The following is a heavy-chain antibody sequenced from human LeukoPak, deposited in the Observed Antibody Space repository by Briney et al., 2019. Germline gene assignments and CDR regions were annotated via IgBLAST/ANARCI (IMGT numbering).Heavy chain of an antibody. J-gene: IGHJ6*04. D-gene: IGHD2-2*01. V-gene: IGHV3-33*01. CDR1: GFTFSSYG. Sequence: GRSLRLSCAASGFTFSSYGMHWVRQAPGKGLEWVAVIWYDGSNKYYADSVKGRFTISRDNSKNTLYLQMNSLRAEDTAVYYCARDTVVPAAIEGYGMDVWGKGTTVTVSS. CDR2: IWYDGSNK. CDR3: ARDTVVPAAIEGYGMDV.